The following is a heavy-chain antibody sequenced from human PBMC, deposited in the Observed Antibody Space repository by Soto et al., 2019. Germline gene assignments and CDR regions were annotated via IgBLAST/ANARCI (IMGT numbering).Heavy chain of an antibody. CDR3: ARGDYGTGGYPFPYFDY. CDR1: GYSFTGYY. J-gene: IGHJ4*02. D-gene: IGHD2-8*02. V-gene: IGHV1-2*02. CDR2: INPDSGAT. Sequence: VKVSCKASGYSFTGYYIHWVRQAPGQGLERMGWINPDSGATNYAQNFQGRVTLTSDTSISTASMDLTSLTSDDTAVYYCARGDYGTGGYPFPYFDYWGQGTLVTVSS.